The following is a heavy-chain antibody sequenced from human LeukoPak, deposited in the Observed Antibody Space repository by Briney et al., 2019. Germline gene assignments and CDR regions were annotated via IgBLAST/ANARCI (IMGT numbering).Heavy chain of an antibody. CDR3: ARGGYCSGGSCYYNWFDP. CDR1: GGSFSGYY. CDR2: INHSGST. V-gene: IGHV4-34*01. Sequence: PSETLSLTCAVYGGSFSGYYWSWIRQPPGKGLEWIGEINHSGSTNYNPSLKRRVTISVDTSKNQFSLKLSSVTAADTAVYYCARGGYCSGGSCYYNWFDPWGQGTLVTVSS. D-gene: IGHD2-15*01. J-gene: IGHJ5*02.